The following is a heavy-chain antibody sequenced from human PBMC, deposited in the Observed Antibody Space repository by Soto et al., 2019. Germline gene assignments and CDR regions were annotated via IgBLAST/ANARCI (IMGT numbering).Heavy chain of an antibody. CDR2: IWYDGSNK. CDR1: GFTFSSYG. D-gene: IGHD3-22*01. CDR3: TTDGYYDSSGYVFDY. Sequence: GGSLRLSCAASGFTFSSYGMHWVRQAPGKGLEWVAVIWYDGSNKYYAGSVKGRFTISRDDSKNTLYLQMNSLKTEDTAVYYCTTDGYYDSSGYVFDYWGQGTLVTVSS. J-gene: IGHJ4*02. V-gene: IGHV3-33*01.